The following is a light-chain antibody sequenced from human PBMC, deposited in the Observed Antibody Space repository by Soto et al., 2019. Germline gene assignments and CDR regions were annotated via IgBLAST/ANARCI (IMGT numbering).Light chain of an antibody. J-gene: IGLJ1*01. CDR2: DVS. CDR3: SSYTTSSTYV. V-gene: IGLV2-14*01. Sequence: QSVLTQPASVSGSPGQSITISCTGTISDVGGYDYVSWYQQHPGKAPKIMIYDVSNRPSGVSNRFSGSKSGNTASLTISGLQADDEADYYCSSYTTSSTYVFGTGTKVTVL. CDR1: ISDVGGYDY.